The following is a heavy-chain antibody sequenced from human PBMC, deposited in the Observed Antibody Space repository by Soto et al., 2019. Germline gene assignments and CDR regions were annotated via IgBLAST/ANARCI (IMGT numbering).Heavy chain of an antibody. V-gene: IGHV3-23*01. CDR3: AKIPTLYYDSRSLYGWFDA. CDR1: GFRFSDYS. J-gene: IGHJ5*02. CDR2: ISADGRTT. D-gene: IGHD3-22*01. Sequence: GGSLRLSCAASGFRFSDYSMSWVRQAPGKGLEWVSVISADGRTTYFADSVKGRFTLSRDNFKDTLYLQMDSLRAEDTAVYHCAKIPTLYYDSRSLYGWFDAWGQGTLVTVSS.